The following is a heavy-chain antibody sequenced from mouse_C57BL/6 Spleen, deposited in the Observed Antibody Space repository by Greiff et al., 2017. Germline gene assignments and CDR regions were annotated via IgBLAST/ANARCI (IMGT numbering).Heavy chain of an antibody. Sequence: QVQLKQPGAELVKPGASVKLSCKASGYTFTSYWMHWVKQRPGQGLEWIGMIHPNSGSTNYNEKFKSKATLTVDKSSSTAYMQLSSLTSEYSAVYYCARSGNTVVATGYFDVWGTGTTVTVSS. CDR2: IHPNSGST. D-gene: IGHD1-1*01. J-gene: IGHJ1*03. CDR1: GYTFTSYW. V-gene: IGHV1-64*01. CDR3: ARSGNTVVATGYFDV.